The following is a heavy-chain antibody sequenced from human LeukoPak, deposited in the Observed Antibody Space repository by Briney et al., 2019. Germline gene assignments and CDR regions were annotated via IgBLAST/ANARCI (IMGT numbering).Heavy chain of an antibody. J-gene: IGHJ4*02. CDR1: GGSFSGYY. CDR2: INRSGST. V-gene: IGHV4-34*01. CDR3: TRVTYTVSYDY. Sequence: SETLSLTCAVYGGSFSGYYWSWIRRPPGKGLEWTGEINRSGSTNYNPSLKSRVTISVDTSKNQFSLKLSSVTAADTAVYYCTRVTYTVSYDYWGQGTLVTVSS. D-gene: IGHD3-16*01.